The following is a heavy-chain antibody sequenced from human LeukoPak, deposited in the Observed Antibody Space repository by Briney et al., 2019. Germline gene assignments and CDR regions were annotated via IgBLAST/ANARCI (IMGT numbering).Heavy chain of an antibody. CDR1: GYTFTGYY. CDR3: ARGGPLWFGESQYFQH. CDR2: INPNSGGT. Sequence: ASVKVSFKASGYTFTGYYMHWVRRAPGQGLEWMGWINPNSGGTNYAQKFQGWVTITRDTSISTAYMELSRLRSDDTAVYYCARGGPLWFGESQYFQHWGQGTLVTVSS. J-gene: IGHJ1*01. D-gene: IGHD3-10*01. V-gene: IGHV1-2*04.